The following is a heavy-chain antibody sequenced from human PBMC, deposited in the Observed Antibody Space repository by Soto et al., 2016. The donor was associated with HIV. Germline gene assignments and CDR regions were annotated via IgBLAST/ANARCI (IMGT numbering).Heavy chain of an antibody. CDR1: GFTVSSNY. CDR3: ARDLYSSGWFLFDY. D-gene: IGHD6-19*01. V-gene: IGHV3-66*01. Sequence: EVQLVESGGGLVQPGGSLRLSCAASGFTVSSNYMSWVRQAPGKGLEWVSVIYSGGSTYYADSVKGRFTISRDNSKNTLYLQMNSLRAEDTAVYYCARDLYSSGWFLFDYWGQGTLVTVSS. J-gene: IGHJ4*02. CDR2: IYSGGST.